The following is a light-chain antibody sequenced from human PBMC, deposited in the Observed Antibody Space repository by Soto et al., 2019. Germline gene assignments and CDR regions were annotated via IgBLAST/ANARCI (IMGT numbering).Light chain of an antibody. J-gene: IGKJ4*01. Sequence: EFVLTQSPGTLSLSPGERAILSCRASQSLRSSLAWYQQKPGQAPRLLIYDASNRATGIPARFSGSGSGTDFTLTISSLEPEDFAVYYCQQRNNWPPVTFGGGTKVDIK. CDR1: QSLRSS. CDR2: DAS. CDR3: QQRNNWPPVT. V-gene: IGKV3-11*01.